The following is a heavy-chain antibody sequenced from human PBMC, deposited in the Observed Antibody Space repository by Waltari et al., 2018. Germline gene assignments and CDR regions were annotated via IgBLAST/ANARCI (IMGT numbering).Heavy chain of an antibody. CDR3: ARQGASYSGYEEI. V-gene: IGHV5-51*01. Sequence: EVQLVQSGAEVKKPGESLKISCKGSGYSFTSYWNGWVRQMPGKGLEWMVIIYPCYSDTRYSPSFQGQVTSSADKAISTAYLQWSSLKASDTAMYYCARQGASYSGYEEIWGQGTLVTVSS. J-gene: IGHJ4*02. D-gene: IGHD5-12*01. CDR2: IYPCYSDT. CDR1: GYSFTSYW.